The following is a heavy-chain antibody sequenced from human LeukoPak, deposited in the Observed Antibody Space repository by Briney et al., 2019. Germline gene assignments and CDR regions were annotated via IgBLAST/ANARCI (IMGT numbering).Heavy chain of an antibody. J-gene: IGHJ6*02. CDR3: ARDSVTMVRGVSYYYYYGMDV. Sequence: GGSLRLSCAASGFTFSSYSMNWVRQAPGKGLEWVSSISSSSSYIYYADSVKGRFTISRDNAKNSLYLQMNSLRAEDTAVYYCARDSVTMVRGVSYYYYYGMDVWGQGNTVTVSS. D-gene: IGHD3-10*01. CDR1: GFTFSSYS. V-gene: IGHV3-21*01. CDR2: ISSSSSYI.